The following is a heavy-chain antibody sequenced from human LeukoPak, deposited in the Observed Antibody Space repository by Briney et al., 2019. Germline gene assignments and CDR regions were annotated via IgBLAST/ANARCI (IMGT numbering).Heavy chain of an antibody. D-gene: IGHD6-25*01. Sequence: GGSLRLSCAASGFTFSSYAMSWVPHPPGNGLEWVSDISGSGGSTYYADSVKGRFTISRDNSKNTLYLQMNSLRAEDTAVYYCAKDSSGWYFAYWGQGTLVTVSS. CDR3: AKDSSGWYFAY. CDR1: GFTFSSYA. J-gene: IGHJ4*02. CDR2: ISGSGGST. V-gene: IGHV3-23*01.